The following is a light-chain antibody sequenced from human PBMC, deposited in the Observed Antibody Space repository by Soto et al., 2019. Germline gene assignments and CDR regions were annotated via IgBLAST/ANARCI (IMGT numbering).Light chain of an antibody. Sequence: QSALTQPASVSGSPGQSITISCTGTSSDVGAYNFVSWYQQHPGTAPKLMIYNVSNRPSGISNRFSGSKSGNTASLTISGLQAEDEADYYCSSYTSSITLEFGGGTKLTVL. V-gene: IGLV2-14*03. CDR3: SSYTSSITLE. CDR1: SSDVGAYNF. CDR2: NVS. J-gene: IGLJ2*01.